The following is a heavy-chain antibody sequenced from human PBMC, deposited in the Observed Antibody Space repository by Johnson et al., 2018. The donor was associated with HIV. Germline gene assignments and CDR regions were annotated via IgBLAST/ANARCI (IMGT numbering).Heavy chain of an antibody. V-gene: IGHV3-20*04. Sequence: VQLVESGGGLVQPGGSLRLSCAASGFTFDDYDMSWVRQAPGKGLEWVSGISWNGGSAAYADSVKGRFTISRDNAKNSLYLQMNTLRVEDTAFYSCARERGQAFDVWGQGTMVTVSS. CDR2: ISWNGGSA. CDR3: ARERGQAFDV. J-gene: IGHJ3*01. CDR1: GFTFDDYD.